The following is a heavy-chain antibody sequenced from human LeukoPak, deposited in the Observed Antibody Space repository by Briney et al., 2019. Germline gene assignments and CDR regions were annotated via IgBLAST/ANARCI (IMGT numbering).Heavy chain of an antibody. CDR1: GFTFSSYW. V-gene: IGHV3-74*01. J-gene: IGHJ4*02. D-gene: IGHD3/OR15-3a*01. CDR3: ASGLPRDD. CDR2: ISSDGSIT. Sequence: GGSLRLSCGASGFTFSSYWMHWVRQTPGKGLVWVSRISSDGSITSYADSVQGRFTISRDNAKDTLYLQMNSLRAEDTAAYYCASGLPRDDWGQGTLVTVSS.